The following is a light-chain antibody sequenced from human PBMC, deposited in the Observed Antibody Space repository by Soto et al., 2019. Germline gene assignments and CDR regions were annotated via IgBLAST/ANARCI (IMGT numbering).Light chain of an antibody. V-gene: IGKV3-20*01. J-gene: IGKJ5*01. CDR1: QSVGSIY. CDR2: GVS. CDR3: QQYGSSIT. Sequence: ILLTQSPFPLSLPPAERATLSCRASQSVGSIYLAWYQQKPGQAPRLLIHGVSNRASGIPDRFSGSGSGTDFTLTISRLEPEDFAVYYCQQYGSSITFGQGTRLEI.